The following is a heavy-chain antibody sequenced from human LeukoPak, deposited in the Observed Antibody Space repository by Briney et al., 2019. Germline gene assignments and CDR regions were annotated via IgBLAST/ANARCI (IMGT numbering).Heavy chain of an antibody. Sequence: GGSLRLSCAASGFTFSSYAMSWVRQAPGKGLEWVSAISGSGGSTYYADSVKGRFTISRDNSKNTLYLQMNSLRAEDTAVYYCAKAARPIVVVPAAINWFDPWGQGTLVTVSP. CDR2: ISGSGGST. CDR3: AKAARPIVVVPAAINWFDP. J-gene: IGHJ5*02. D-gene: IGHD2-2*01. CDR1: GFTFSSYA. V-gene: IGHV3-23*01.